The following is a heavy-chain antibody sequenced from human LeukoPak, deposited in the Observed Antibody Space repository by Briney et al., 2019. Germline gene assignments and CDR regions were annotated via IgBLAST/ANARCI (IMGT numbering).Heavy chain of an antibody. CDR3: ALGGRYGDYVPFDY. Sequence: GGSLRLSCAASGFTFSSYEMNWVRQAPGKGLEWVSGISWNSGSIGYADSVKGRFTISRDNPKNTLYLQMNSLRAEDTAVYYCALGGRYGDYVPFDYWGQGTLVTVSS. J-gene: IGHJ4*02. CDR1: GFTFSSYE. D-gene: IGHD4-17*01. CDR2: ISWNSGSI. V-gene: IGHV3-9*01.